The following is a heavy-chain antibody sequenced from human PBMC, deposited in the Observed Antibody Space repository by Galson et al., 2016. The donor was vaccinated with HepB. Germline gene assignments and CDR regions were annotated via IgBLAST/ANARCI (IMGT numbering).Heavy chain of an antibody. CDR1: GLTFDDYA. CDR2: ISWDSNTI. D-gene: IGHD2-15*01. J-gene: IGHJ4*02. Sequence: SLRLSCAVSGLTFDDYAFHWVRRAPGKDLEWVSGISWDSNTIVYADSVKGRFIISRDNAKNSLYLQMNSLTPEDTALYYCAKDMGFCSGDSCYEPYFDYWGQGTLVTVSS. CDR3: AKDMGFCSGDSCYEPYFDY. V-gene: IGHV3-9*01.